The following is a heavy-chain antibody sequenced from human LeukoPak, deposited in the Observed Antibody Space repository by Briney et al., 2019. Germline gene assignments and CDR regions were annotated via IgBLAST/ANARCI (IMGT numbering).Heavy chain of an antibody. CDR2: IYYSGST. CDR1: GGSISSYY. CDR3: ARVPWGSDGYYFDY. Sequence: SETLSLTCTVSGGSISSYYWSWIRQPPGKGLEWIGDIYYSGSTNYNPSLKSRVTISVDTSKNQFSLKLSSVTAADTAVYYCARVPWGSDGYYFDYWGQGTLVTVSS. D-gene: IGHD7-27*01. V-gene: IGHV4-59*01. J-gene: IGHJ4*02.